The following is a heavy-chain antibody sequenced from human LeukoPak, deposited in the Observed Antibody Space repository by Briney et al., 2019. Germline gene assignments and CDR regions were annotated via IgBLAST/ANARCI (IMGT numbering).Heavy chain of an antibody. CDR2: NYSSGST. Sequence: PSETLSLTCTVSGGPISRHYWSWIRQPAGKGLEWIGRNYSSGSTFYNTSLKSRVTMSGDTSKNQFSLQLGSVTAADTAVYYCTRDRYSQGPPYYFDSWGQGTLVTVSS. V-gene: IGHV4-4*07. CDR3: TRDRYSQGPPYYFDS. CDR1: GGPISRHY. J-gene: IGHJ4*02. D-gene: IGHD5-18*01.